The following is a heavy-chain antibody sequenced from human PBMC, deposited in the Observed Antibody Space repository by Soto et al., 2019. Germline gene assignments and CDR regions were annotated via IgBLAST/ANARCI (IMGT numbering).Heavy chain of an antibody. D-gene: IGHD2-2*01. V-gene: IGHV3-23*01. J-gene: IGHJ4*02. Sequence: GGSLRLSCAASGFTFSSYAMTWVRQAPGKGLEWVSSISGRGSSTYYADSVKGRFTISRDNSKNTLYLQMNSLRDEDTAAYYCAKILETAASGYWGQGTLVTVSS. CDR2: ISGRGSST. CDR3: AKILETAASGY. CDR1: GFTFSSYA.